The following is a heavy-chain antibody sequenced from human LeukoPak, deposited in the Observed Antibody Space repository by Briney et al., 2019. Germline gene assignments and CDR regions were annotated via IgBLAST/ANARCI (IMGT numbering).Heavy chain of an antibody. V-gene: IGHV4-39*01. CDR3: ARHVGPGYCSSTSCHQFDP. CDR2: IYYSGST. CDR1: GGSISSSSYY. D-gene: IGHD2-2*01. Sequence: SETLSLTCTVSGGSISSSSYYWGWIRQPPGKGLEWIGSIYYSGSTYYNPSLKSRVTISVDTSKNQFSLKLSSVTAADTAVFYCARHVGPGYCSSTSCHQFDPWGQGTLVTVSS. J-gene: IGHJ5*02.